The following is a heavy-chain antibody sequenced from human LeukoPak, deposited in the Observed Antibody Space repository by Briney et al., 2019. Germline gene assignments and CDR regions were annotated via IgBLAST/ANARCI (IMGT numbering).Heavy chain of an antibody. Sequence: PSETLSLTCAVYGGSFSGYYWSWIRQPPGKGLEWIGEINHSGSTNYNPSLKSRVTISADTSKNQFSLKLSSVTAADRAVYYCAGGGLADYWGQGTLVTVSS. J-gene: IGHJ4*02. D-gene: IGHD3-16*01. CDR1: GGSFSGYY. V-gene: IGHV4-34*01. CDR3: AGGGLADY. CDR2: INHSGST.